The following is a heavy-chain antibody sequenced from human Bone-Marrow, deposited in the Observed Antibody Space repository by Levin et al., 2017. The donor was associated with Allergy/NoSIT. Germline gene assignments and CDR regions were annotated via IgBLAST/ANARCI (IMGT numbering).Heavy chain of an antibody. CDR1: GTSVRSGNYY. CDR3: ARERTVPQTTRYYYYYGMDV. V-gene: IGHV4-61*01. CDR2: VFSSGST. D-gene: IGHD1-1*01. Sequence: ASETLSLTCTVSGTSVRSGNYYWNWIRQPPGTGLEWIGYVFSSGSTNYNASLTSRVTISVDTAKNQFSLKLSSVTAADTAVYYCARERTVPQTTRYYYYYGMDVWGQGTTVTVSS. J-gene: IGHJ6*02.